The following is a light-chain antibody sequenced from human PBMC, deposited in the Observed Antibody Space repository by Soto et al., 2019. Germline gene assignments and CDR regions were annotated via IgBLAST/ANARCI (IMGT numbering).Light chain of an antibody. V-gene: IGLV1-47*03. CDR1: GSNIGSNY. J-gene: IGLJ2*01. CDR2: RNN. CDR3: AAWADRLSRLV. Sequence: QSVLPQPPSASGTPGQGVTIAFSGSGSNIGSNYVYWYHQLPGTAPNLVIYRNNQRPSGVPDRISVSKSGTSASLAISGLWSEDEADYYCAAWADRLSRLVVGRGSKLTV.